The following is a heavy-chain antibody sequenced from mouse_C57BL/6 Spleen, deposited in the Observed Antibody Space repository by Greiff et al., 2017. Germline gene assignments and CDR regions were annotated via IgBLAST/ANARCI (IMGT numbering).Heavy chain of an antibody. Sequence: DVQLVESGGGLVKPGGSLKLSCAASGFTFSDYGMHWVRQAPEKGLEWVAYISSGSSTIYYADTVKGRFTISRDNAKNTLFLQMTSLRSEDTAMYYCASRGFLTTVDYAMDYWGQGTSVTVSS. CDR3: ASRGFLTTVDYAMDY. D-gene: IGHD1-1*01. CDR2: ISSGSSTI. CDR1: GFTFSDYG. J-gene: IGHJ4*01. V-gene: IGHV5-17*01.